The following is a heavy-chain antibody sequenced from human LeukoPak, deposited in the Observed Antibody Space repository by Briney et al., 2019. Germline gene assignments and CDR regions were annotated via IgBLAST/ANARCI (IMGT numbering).Heavy chain of an antibody. V-gene: IGHV3-21*01. J-gene: IGHJ4*02. CDR3: ARDIAPGYYYDSSGSLLGYYFDY. CDR1: GFTFSSYS. Sequence: PGGSLRLSSAASGFTFSSYSMNWVRQAPGKGLEWVSSISSSSSYIYYADSVKGRFTISRDNAKNSMYLQMNSLRAEDTAVYYCARDIAPGYYYDSSGSLLGYYFDYWGQGTLVTVSS. CDR2: ISSSSSYI. D-gene: IGHD3-22*01.